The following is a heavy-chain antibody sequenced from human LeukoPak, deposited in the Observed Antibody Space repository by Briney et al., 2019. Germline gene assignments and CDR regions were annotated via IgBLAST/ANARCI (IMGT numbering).Heavy chain of an antibody. Sequence: ASVKVSCKASGYTFTSYAMHWVRQAPGQRLEWMGWINAGNGNTKYSQKFQGRVTITRDTSASTAYMELSSLRSEDTAVYYCARFLGRGVRGVTLYYFDYWGQGTLVTVSS. D-gene: IGHD3-10*01. CDR1: GYTFTSYA. V-gene: IGHV1-3*01. CDR2: INAGNGNT. CDR3: ARFLGRGVRGVTLYYFDY. J-gene: IGHJ4*02.